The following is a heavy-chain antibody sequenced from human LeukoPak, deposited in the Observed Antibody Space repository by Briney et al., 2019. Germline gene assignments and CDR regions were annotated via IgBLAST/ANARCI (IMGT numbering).Heavy chain of an antibody. CDR1: GFTFSNYA. CDR3: ARAFYYDIIGGEGMDV. V-gene: IGHV3-23*01. Sequence: PGGSLRLSCAASGFTFSNYAMSWVRQAPGKGLEWVSGISGSGVTTYYADSVKGRFTISRDNSKNMLYLQMNSLRADDTAVYYCARAFYYDIIGGEGMDVWGQGTTVTVSS. CDR2: ISGSGVTT. J-gene: IGHJ6*02. D-gene: IGHD3-22*01.